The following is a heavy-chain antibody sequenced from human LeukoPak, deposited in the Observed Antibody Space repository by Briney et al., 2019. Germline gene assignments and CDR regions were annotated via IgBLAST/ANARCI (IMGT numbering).Heavy chain of an antibody. CDR2: IYYRGST. CDR1: GDSISSYY. D-gene: IGHD3-22*01. CDR3: ARPLGNGYSYWYFDL. J-gene: IGHJ2*01. Sequence: SETLSLTCTVSGDSISSYYWSWIRQPPGKGLEWIGYIYYRGSTRNNPSLQSRGTISIDTSKNHISLKLSSVTAADTAVYYCARPLGNGYSYWYFDLWGRGTLVTVSS. V-gene: IGHV4-59*01.